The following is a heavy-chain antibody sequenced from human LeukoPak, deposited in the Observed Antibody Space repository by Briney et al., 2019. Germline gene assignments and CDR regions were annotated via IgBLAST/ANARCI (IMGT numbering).Heavy chain of an antibody. D-gene: IGHD5-24*01. CDR1: GFTFSRHG. J-gene: IGHJ5*02. V-gene: IGHV3-21*01. CDR3: ARDHKNDGYNNWFDP. CDR2: ISPSGDIK. Sequence: GTLRLSCVASGFTFSRHGMNWVRQAPGKGLEWVSGISPSGDIKYYVDSVKGRFTISRDNAKNSLYLQMNSLRAEDTAVYYCARDHKNDGYNNWFDPWGQGTLVTVSS.